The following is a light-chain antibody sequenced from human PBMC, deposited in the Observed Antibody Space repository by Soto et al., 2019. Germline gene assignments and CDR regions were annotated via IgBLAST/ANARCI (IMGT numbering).Light chain of an antibody. CDR3: QQYNTRQT. CDR1: QSVSSN. J-gene: IGKJ1*01. Sequence: EIVMTQSPATLSVSPGERATLSCRASQSVSSNLAWYQQKPGQAPRLLIYGASTRATGIPARFSGSGSGTEFTLTISSLQSEDFAVYSCQQYNTRQTFGQGTKV. CDR2: GAS. V-gene: IGKV3-15*01.